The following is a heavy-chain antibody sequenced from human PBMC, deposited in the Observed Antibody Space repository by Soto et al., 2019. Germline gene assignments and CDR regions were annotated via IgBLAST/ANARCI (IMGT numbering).Heavy chain of an antibody. J-gene: IGHJ6*02. V-gene: IGHV1-69*06. CDR3: ASRYGWLRPTGFYYYYGMDV. CDR2: IIPIFGTA. CDR1: GGTFSSYA. Sequence: QVQLVQSGAEVKKPGSSVKVSCKASGGTFSSYAISWVRQAPGQGLEWMGGIIPIFGTANYAQKFQGRVTITADKSTSTAYMELSSLRSEDTAVYYCASRYGWLRPTGFYYYYGMDVWGQGTTVTVSS. D-gene: IGHD5-12*01.